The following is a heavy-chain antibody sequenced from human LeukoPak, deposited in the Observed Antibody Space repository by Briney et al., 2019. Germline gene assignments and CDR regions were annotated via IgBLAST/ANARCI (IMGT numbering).Heavy chain of an antibody. CDR3: AQVYGDYRVY. D-gene: IGHD4-17*01. Sequence: GGSLRLSCAASGFTFSSYSMTWVRQAPGKGLEWVSSISSSSSYIYYADSVKGRFTISRDNAKNSLYLQMNSLRAEDTAVYYCAQVYGDYRVYWGQGTLVTVSS. J-gene: IGHJ4*02. CDR1: GFTFSSYS. CDR2: ISSSSSYI. V-gene: IGHV3-21*01.